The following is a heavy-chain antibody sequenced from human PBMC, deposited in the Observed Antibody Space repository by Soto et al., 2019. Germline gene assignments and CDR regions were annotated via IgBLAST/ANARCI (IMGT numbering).Heavy chain of an antibody. J-gene: IGHJ5*02. V-gene: IGHV3-48*01. CDR2: ISSSSTTK. CDR1: GFTFSSYS. Sequence: EVQLVESGGGLVQPGGSLRLSCAASGFTFSSYSMNWVRQAPGKGLEWVSYISSSSTTKYYADSVKGRCTISRDTAKNSLYLQMISLRAEDTAVYYCARDGCTGSNCLNWFDPWGQGTLVTVSS. CDR3: ARDGCTGSNCLNWFDP. D-gene: IGHD2-15*01.